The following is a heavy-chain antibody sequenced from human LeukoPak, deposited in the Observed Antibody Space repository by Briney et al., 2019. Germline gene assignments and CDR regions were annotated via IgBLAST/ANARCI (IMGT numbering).Heavy chain of an antibody. V-gene: IGHV4-31*03. CDR1: GGSLSSSSYY. J-gene: IGHJ3*02. D-gene: IGHD4/OR15-4a*01. CDR3: ARDPGTANYAFDI. Sequence: SETLSLTCTVSGGSLSSSSYYWGWIRQPPGKGLEWIGYIYYSGSTYYNPSLKSRVTISVDTSKNQFSLKLSSVTAADAAVYYCARDPGTANYAFDIWGQGTMVTVSS. CDR2: IYYSGST.